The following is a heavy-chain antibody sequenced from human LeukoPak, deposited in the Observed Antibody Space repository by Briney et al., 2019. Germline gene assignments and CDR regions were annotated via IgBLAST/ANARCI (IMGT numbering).Heavy chain of an antibody. J-gene: IGHJ5*02. Sequence: GESLKISCKGSGYSFTSYWIGWVRQMPGKGLEWMGIIYPGDSDTRYSPSFQGQVTISADKSTSTAYLQWSSLKASDTAMYYCARRSSTWDNWFDPWGQGTLVTVSS. CDR3: ARRSSTWDNWFDP. V-gene: IGHV5-51*01. CDR2: IYPGDSDT. CDR1: GYSFTSYW. D-gene: IGHD6-13*01.